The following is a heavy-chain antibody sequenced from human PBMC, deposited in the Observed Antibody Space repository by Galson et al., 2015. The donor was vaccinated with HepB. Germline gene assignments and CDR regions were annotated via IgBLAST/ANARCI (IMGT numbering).Heavy chain of an antibody. CDR1: GYTFTSYA. Sequence: SVKVSCKASGYTFTSYAMHWVRQAPGQRLEWMGWINAGNGNTKYSQKFQGRVTITRDTSASTAYMELSSLRSEDTAVYYCARVKGSSSWSYYFDYWGQGTLVTVSS. J-gene: IGHJ4*02. V-gene: IGHV1-3*01. D-gene: IGHD6-13*01. CDR2: INAGNGNT. CDR3: ARVKGSSSWSYYFDY.